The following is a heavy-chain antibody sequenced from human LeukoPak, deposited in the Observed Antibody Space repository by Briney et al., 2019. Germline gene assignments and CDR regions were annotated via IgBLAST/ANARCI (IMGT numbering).Heavy chain of an antibody. CDR3: ARLTVVVVAATPGAFDI. CDR2: IYTSGST. V-gene: IGHV4-61*02. CDR1: GGSISSGSYY. Sequence: PSQTLSLTCTVSGGSISSGSYYWSWIRQPAGKGLEWIGRIYTSGSTNYNPSLKSRATISVDTSKNQFSLKLSSVTAADTAVYYCARLTVVVVAATPGAFDIWGQGTMVTVSS. J-gene: IGHJ3*02. D-gene: IGHD2-15*01.